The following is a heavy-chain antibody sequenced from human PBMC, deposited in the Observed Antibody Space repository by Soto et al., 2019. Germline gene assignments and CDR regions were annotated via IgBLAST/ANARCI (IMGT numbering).Heavy chain of an antibody. D-gene: IGHD2-21*02. V-gene: IGHV3-30-3*01. CDR3: ARAPLAYCGGDCYSGGWFDP. J-gene: IGHJ5*02. CDR2: ISYDGSNK. CDR1: GFTFSSYA. Sequence: QVQLVESGGGVVQPGRSLRLSCAASGFTFSSYAMNWVRQAPGKGLEWVAVISYDGSNKYYPDSVKGRFTISRDNSKNTLYLQMNSLRAEDTAVYYCARAPLAYCGGDCYSGGWFDPWGQGTLVTVSS.